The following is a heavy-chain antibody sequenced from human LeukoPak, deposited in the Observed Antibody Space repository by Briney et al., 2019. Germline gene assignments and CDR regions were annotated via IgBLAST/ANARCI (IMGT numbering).Heavy chain of an antibody. CDR3: ARGEVGY. V-gene: IGHV3-30-3*01. CDR1: GFTFSSYA. J-gene: IGHJ4*02. D-gene: IGHD3-16*01. Sequence: GGSLRLSCAASGFTFSSYAMHWVRQAPGKGLEWVAVISYDGSNKYYADSVKGRFTISRDNAKNSLYLQMNSLRAEDTALYYCARGEVGYWGQGTLVTVSS. CDR2: ISYDGSNK.